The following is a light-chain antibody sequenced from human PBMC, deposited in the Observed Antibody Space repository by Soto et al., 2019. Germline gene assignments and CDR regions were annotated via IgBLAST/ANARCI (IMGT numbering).Light chain of an antibody. J-gene: IGKJ5*01. CDR3: QQYYSTPPIT. CDR2: WAS. V-gene: IGKV4-1*01. CDR1: QSVLYSSNNKNY. Sequence: DIVMTQSPDSLAVSLGERATINCKSSQSVLYSSNNKNYLAWYQQKPGQPPKLLIYWASTRESGVPDRFSGSGSGTDFTLTISSLQAEDVAVYYCQQYYSTPPITFGQGTRL.